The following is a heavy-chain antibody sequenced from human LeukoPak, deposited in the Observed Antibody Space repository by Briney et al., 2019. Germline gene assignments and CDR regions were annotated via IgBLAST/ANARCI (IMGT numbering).Heavy chain of an antibody. J-gene: IGHJ1*01. CDR1: GGSISSGSYY. D-gene: IGHD6-19*01. V-gene: IGHV4-61*02. CDR2: IYTSGST. Sequence: PSETLFLTCTVSGGSISSGSYYWSWIRQPAGKGLEWIGRIYTSGSTNYNPSLKSRVTISVDTSKNQFSLKLSSVTAADTAVYYCASLPGGWSYFQHWGQGTLVTVSS. CDR3: ASLPGGWSYFQH.